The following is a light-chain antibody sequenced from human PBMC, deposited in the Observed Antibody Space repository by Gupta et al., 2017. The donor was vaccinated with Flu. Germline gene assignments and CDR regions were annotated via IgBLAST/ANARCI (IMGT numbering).Light chain of an antibody. CDR2: KVS. CDR3: MRGTHWPYT. Sequence: DVVLTQSPLSLPVTLGQPASISCRSGQSLVYSDGNTFLNWFQQRPGQSPRRLIYKVSNRDPGVPDRFSGSGSGTDFTLKISRVDAEDVGVYYCMRGTHWPYTFGQGTKLEIK. CDR1: QSLVYSDGNTF. J-gene: IGKJ2*01. V-gene: IGKV2-30*01.